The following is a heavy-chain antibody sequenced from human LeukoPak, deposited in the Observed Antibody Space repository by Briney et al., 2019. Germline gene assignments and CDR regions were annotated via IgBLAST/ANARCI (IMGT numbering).Heavy chain of an antibody. Sequence: GRSLRLSCAASGLTFSSYGMHWVRQAPGKGLEWVAVIWYDGSNKYYADSVKGRFTISRDNSKNTLYLQMNSLRAEDTAVYYCARGITFGGVIPLRYYFDYWGQGTLVTVSS. CDR1: GLTFSSYG. CDR2: IWYDGSNK. CDR3: ARGITFGGVIPLRYYFDY. J-gene: IGHJ4*02. V-gene: IGHV3-33*01. D-gene: IGHD3-16*02.